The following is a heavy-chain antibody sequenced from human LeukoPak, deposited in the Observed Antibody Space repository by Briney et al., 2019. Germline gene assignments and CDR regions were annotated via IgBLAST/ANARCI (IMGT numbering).Heavy chain of an antibody. V-gene: IGHV3-23*01. CDR2: ISGSGGST. D-gene: IGHD3-22*01. CDR1: GFTFSTYA. CDR3: ARGYYYDSSGYFHGDS. J-gene: IGHJ4*02. Sequence: GGSLRLSCAASGFTFSTYAMTWVRQAPGKGVDWVSTISGSGGSTYYEDPVKGGFTISRDNSKNTVYLQMNSLRAEDRAVNYCARGYYYDSSGYFHGDSWGQGPLVTVSS.